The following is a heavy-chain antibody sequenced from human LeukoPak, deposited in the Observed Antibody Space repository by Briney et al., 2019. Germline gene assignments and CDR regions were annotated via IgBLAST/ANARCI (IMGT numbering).Heavy chain of an antibody. CDR3: VREGFYFFDF. Sequence: QTGGSLRLSCATSGFTFSNYWMSWVRQAPGKGLEWVANIKQDGSETTYADSERGRFTIFRDNAKDSVYLQMNSLRAEDSATYYCVREGFYFFDFWGQGTLVTVSS. V-gene: IGHV3-7*01. J-gene: IGHJ4*01. CDR1: GFTFSNYW. CDR2: IKQDGSET.